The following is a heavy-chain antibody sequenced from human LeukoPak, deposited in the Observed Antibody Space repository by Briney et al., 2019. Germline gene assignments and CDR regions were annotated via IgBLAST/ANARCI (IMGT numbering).Heavy chain of an antibody. CDR1: GSTFSSYS. Sequence: GGSLRLSCAASGSTFSSYSMNWVRQAPGKGLEWVSSISSSSSYIYYADSVKGRFTISRDNAKNSLYLQMNSLRAEGTAVYYCARDRGYDYVWGSYRYTDPFDYWGQGTLVTVSS. CDR3: ARDRGYDYVWGSYRYTDPFDY. J-gene: IGHJ4*02. D-gene: IGHD3-16*02. CDR2: ISSSSSYI. V-gene: IGHV3-21*01.